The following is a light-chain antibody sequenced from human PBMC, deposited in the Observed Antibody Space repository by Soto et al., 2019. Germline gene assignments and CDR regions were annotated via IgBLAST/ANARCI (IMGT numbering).Light chain of an antibody. CDR2: SNN. V-gene: IGLV1-44*01. Sequence: QSVLTQPPSASGAPGQRVTISCSGSSSNIGSTNVNWYQHVLGTAPRLLIYSNNRRPSGVPDRFSGSKSGPSASLAISGLQSEDEADYYCGAWDASLNVVIFGGGTKVTVL. CDR3: GAWDASLNVVI. J-gene: IGLJ2*01. CDR1: SSNIGSTN.